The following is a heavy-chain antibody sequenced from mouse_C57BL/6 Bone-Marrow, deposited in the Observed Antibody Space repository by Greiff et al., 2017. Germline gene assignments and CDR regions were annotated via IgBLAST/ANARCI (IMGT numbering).Heavy chain of an antibody. CDR1: GYAFSSSW. CDR2: IYPGDGDT. D-gene: IGHD2-4*01. J-gene: IGHJ2*01. Sequence: VQGVESGPELVKPGASVKISCKASGYAFSSSWMNWVKQRPGKGLEWIGRIYPGDGDTNYNGKFKGKATLTADKSSSTAYMQRSSLTSEDSAVYFCARDDYDRDGYWGQGTTLTVSS. V-gene: IGHV1-82*01. CDR3: ARDDYDRDGY.